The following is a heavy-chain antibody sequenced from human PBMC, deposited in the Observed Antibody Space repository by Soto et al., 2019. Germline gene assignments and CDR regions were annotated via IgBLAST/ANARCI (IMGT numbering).Heavy chain of an antibody. Sequence: QVQLVQSGAELKVAGSSVRVSCTASGGTFNTYTFSWVRQAPGQGLEWMGRNIPFLGISNYAPQFQGRIMIAANRSTSTTYLDLTGLTSEDTALYYCATEDRSSSLDDWGQGSLVTVSS. J-gene: IGHJ4*02. V-gene: IGHV1-69*08. CDR2: NIPFLGIS. CDR1: GGTFNTYT. D-gene: IGHD6-6*01. CDR3: ATEDRSSSLDD.